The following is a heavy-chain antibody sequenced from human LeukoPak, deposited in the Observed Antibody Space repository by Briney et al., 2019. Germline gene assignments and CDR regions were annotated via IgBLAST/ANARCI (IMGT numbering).Heavy chain of an antibody. CDR3: AISHKWLLLDY. Sequence: SETLSLTCAFYGASFSGYYWRWMRHPPGKGLEWFGEINHSGITTYNPSLKSRVTISVDTSKKQFSLKLDSVTAADTAVYYCAISHKWLLLDYWGQGTLVTVSS. CDR1: GASFSGYY. J-gene: IGHJ4*02. D-gene: IGHD2-15*01. V-gene: IGHV4-34*01. CDR2: INHSGIT.